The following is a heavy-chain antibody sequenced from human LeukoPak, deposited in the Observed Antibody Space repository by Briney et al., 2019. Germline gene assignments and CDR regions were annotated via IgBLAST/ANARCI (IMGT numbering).Heavy chain of an antibody. V-gene: IGHV4-34*01. CDR3: AREGGRKSYLDY. Sequence: SETLSLTCAVYGGSFSGYYWSWIRQPPGKGLEWIGEINHSGSTNYNPSLKSRVTISVDTSKNQFSLKLSSVTAADTAVYYCAREGGRKSYLDYWGQGTLVTVSS. J-gene: IGHJ4*02. CDR2: INHSGST. CDR1: GGSFSGYY. D-gene: IGHD1-26*01.